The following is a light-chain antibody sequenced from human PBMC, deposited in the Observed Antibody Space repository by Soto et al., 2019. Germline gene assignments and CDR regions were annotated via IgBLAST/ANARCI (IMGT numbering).Light chain of an antibody. CDR3: QSYDSSLSAYV. CDR1: SSNIGAGYD. Sequence: QSVLTQPPSVSGAPGQRVTISCTGSSSNIGAGYDVHWYQQLPGTAPKLLIFRNNNRPSGVPDRFSGSKSGTSASLAITALQAEDEADYYCQSYDSSLSAYVFATGTKVTVL. J-gene: IGLJ1*01. CDR2: RNN. V-gene: IGLV1-40*01.